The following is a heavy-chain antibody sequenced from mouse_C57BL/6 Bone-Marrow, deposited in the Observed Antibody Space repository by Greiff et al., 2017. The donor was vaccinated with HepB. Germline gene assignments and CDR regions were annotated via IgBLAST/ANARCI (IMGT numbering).Heavy chain of an antibody. CDR3: AKDYYGSSPFAY. Sequence: VKLVESGPGLVQPSQSLSITCTVSGFSLTSYGVHWVRQSPGKGLEWLGVIWRGGSTDYNAAFMSRLSTNKDNSKSQVFITMNSLQADDTAIYYCAKDYYGSSPFAYWGQGTLVTVSA. CDR1: GFSLTSYG. D-gene: IGHD1-1*01. J-gene: IGHJ3*01. V-gene: IGHV2-5*01. CDR2: IWRGGST.